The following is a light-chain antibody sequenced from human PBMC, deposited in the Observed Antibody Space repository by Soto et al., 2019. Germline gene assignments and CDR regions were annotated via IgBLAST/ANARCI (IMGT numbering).Light chain of an antibody. J-gene: IGLJ2*01. CDR1: SGSIASSY. Sequence: NFMLTQPHSVSESPGKPVTISCTRSSGSIASSYVQWYQQRAGSAPTTVIYEDDQRASGVPDRFSGSFDTSSNSASLTISGLRTEDEADYYCQSYDNTNQVFGGGTKLTVL. CDR3: QSYDNTNQV. CDR2: EDD. V-gene: IGLV6-57*04.